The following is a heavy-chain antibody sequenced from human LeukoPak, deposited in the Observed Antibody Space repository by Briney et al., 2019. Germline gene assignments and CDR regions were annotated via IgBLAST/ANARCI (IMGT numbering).Heavy chain of an antibody. J-gene: IGHJ3*02. CDR1: GGSISSGGYS. V-gene: IGHV4-30-2*01. CDR2: IYHTGST. D-gene: IGHD4-17*01. CDR3: ARATVSDAFDI. Sequence: PSQSLSLTCAVSGGSISSGGYSWSWIRQPPGKGLEWIGYIYHTGSTYYNPSLKSRVTISVDRSKNQFSLKLSSVTAADTAVYFCARATVSDAFDIWGQGTMVTVCS.